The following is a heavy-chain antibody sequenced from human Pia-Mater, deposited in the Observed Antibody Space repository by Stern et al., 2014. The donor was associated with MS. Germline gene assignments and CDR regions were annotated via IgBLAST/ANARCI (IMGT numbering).Heavy chain of an antibody. CDR1: GFKFSIYW. Sequence: EVHLVESGAELIRPGESLKISCKGPGFKFSIYWIAWVRQMPGKGLEWMGIIYPGDSETRYSPSFQGQVTMSADKSTSTAYLQWSSLNASDTAMYFCARQTTAWASDVWGQGTLVTVSS. CDR3: ARQTTAWASDV. V-gene: IGHV5-51*01. D-gene: IGHD1-14*01. J-gene: IGHJ4*02. CDR2: IYPGDSET.